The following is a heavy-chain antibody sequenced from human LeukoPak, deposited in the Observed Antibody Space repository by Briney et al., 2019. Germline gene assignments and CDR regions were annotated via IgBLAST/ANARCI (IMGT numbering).Heavy chain of an antibody. Sequence: ASVKVSCKASGHTFTSYDINWVRQATGQGLEWMGWMNPNSGNTGYAQKFQGRVTMTRNTSISTAYMELSSLRSEDTAVYYCASAYYDILTGYSGFDYWGQGTLVTVSS. CDR3: ASAYYDILTGYSGFDY. CDR1: GHTFTSYD. D-gene: IGHD3-9*01. V-gene: IGHV1-8*01. CDR2: MNPNSGNT. J-gene: IGHJ4*02.